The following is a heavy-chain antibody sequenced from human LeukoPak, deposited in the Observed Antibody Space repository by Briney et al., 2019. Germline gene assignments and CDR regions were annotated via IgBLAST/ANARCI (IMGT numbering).Heavy chain of an antibody. D-gene: IGHD2-15*01. J-gene: IGHJ5*02. Sequence: PSETLSLTCAVYGGSFSGYYWSWIRQPPGKGLEWIGSIYSSGSTNYNPSLKSRVTISIDTSKNQFSLKLSSVTAADTAVYYCARGGNCGGGSCYSDRGWFDPWGQGTLVTVSS. CDR1: GGSFSGYY. CDR2: IYSSGST. V-gene: IGHV4-34*01. CDR3: ARGGNCGGGSCYSDRGWFDP.